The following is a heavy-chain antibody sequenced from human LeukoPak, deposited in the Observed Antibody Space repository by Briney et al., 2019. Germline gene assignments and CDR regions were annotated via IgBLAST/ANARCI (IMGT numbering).Heavy chain of an antibody. V-gene: IGHV1-2*02. CDR1: GYTFTGYY. J-gene: IGHJ4*02. D-gene: IGHD5-18*01. CDR3: ARGFSRYGYFLGY. CDR2: INPNSGGT. Sequence: ASVKVSCKASGYTFTGYYMHWVRQAPGQGLEWMGWINPNSGGTNYAQKFQGRVTMTRNTSISTAYMELSSLRSEDTAVYYCARGFSRYGYFLGYWGQGTLVTASS.